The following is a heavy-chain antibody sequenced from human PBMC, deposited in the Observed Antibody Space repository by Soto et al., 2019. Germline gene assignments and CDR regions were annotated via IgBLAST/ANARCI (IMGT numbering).Heavy chain of an antibody. V-gene: IGHV1-69*13. Sequence: GSSVKVSWKSSGATFNFYAISWVRQAPGEGLEWMGGVVPHSGTATYARKFQGRLTVTADESSSTAYMDLSSLTSEDTAIYYCARHPGQWLYYFDYWGQGTLVTVSS. CDR2: VVPHSGTA. CDR3: ARHPGQWLYYFDY. D-gene: IGHD6-19*01. CDR1: GATFNFYA. J-gene: IGHJ4*01.